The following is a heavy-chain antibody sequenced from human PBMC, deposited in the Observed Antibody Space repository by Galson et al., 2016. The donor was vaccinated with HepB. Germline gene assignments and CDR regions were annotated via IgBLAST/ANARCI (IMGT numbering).Heavy chain of an antibody. CDR3: ARGYQYENTGFVYERPFDS. CDR1: GFIVNKFY. CDR2: MYSDGSR. J-gene: IGHJ4*02. D-gene: IGHD5/OR15-5a*01. V-gene: IGHV3-53*01. Sequence: SLRLSCAASGFIVNKFYMAWFRQAPGKELEWVATMYSDGSRHHADSVRGRFTLSRDDSKDTLYLQMSGLRVEDTAVYYCARGYQYENTGFVYERPFDSWGQGTLVTVSS.